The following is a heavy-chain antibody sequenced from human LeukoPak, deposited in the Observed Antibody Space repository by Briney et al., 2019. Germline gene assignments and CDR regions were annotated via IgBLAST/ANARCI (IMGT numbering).Heavy chain of an antibody. J-gene: IGHJ4*02. V-gene: IGHV3-30*04. CDR2: ISYDGSGN. D-gene: IGHD2-8*01. CDR1: GFRFSNYA. CDR3: ARERTGYYIVY. Sequence: GGSLRLSCAASGFRFSNYAMHWVRQAPGEGLEWVALISYDGSGNYYSDSVKGRFTISRDNSENTLYLQMNSLRAEDTAIYYCARERTGYYIVYWGQGTLVTVSS.